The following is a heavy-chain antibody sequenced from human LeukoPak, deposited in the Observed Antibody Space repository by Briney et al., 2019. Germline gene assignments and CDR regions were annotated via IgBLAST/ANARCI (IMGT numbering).Heavy chain of an antibody. CDR1: GGSISSYY. Sequence: SETLSLTCTVSGGSISSYYWSWIRQPPGKGLEWIGYIYYSGSTNYNPSLKSRVTISVDTSKNQFSLKLSSVTAADTAVYYCARESSSGWRFFDPWGQGTLVTVSS. CDR2: IYYSGST. J-gene: IGHJ5*02. CDR3: ARESSSGWRFFDP. V-gene: IGHV4-59*01. D-gene: IGHD6-19*01.